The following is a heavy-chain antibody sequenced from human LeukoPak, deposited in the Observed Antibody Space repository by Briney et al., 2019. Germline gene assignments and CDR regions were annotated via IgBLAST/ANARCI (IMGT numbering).Heavy chain of an antibody. J-gene: IGHJ4*02. CDR3: ARVRGYSLFDY. CDR1: GYTFTSYG. CDR2: ISAYNGNT. V-gene: IGHV1-18*01. D-gene: IGHD5-18*01. Sequence: ASVKVSCKASGYTFTSYGISWVRQAPGQGLEWMGWISAYNGNTNYAQKLQGRVTMTTDTSTSTVYMELSSLRSEDTAVYFCARVRGYSLFDYWGQGILVTVSS.